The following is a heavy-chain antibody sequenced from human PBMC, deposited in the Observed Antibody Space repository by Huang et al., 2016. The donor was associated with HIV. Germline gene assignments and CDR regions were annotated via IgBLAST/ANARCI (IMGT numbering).Heavy chain of an antibody. CDR1: GYTFTDSN. J-gene: IGHJ4*02. CDR3: ARDWSFGSSTSPAD. V-gene: IGHV1-2*02. CDR2: INPKRGGT. Sequence: QVQLVQSGAEVKNPGASVRVSCKASGYTFTDSNIHWVRQAPGQGLGGMGWINPKRGGTIYAQRFQGRGTMTRDTTISTVHMDLRRIQSDDTAVYFCARDWSFGSSTSPADWGQGTLVTVSS. D-gene: IGHD6-6*01.